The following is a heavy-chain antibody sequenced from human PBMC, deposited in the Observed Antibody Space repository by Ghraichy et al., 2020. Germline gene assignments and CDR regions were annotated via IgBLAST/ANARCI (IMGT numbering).Heavy chain of an antibody. Sequence: GSLRLSCAASGFTFSSYSMNWVRQAPGKGLEWVSSISSSSSDIYYGDSVKGRFTVSRDNAKSSLYLQMNSLRAEDTAVYYCASLLRIPVVGTPPFYFDYWGQGTLVTVSS. J-gene: IGHJ4*02. D-gene: IGHD6-13*01. CDR3: ASLLRIPVVGTPPFYFDY. CDR1: GFTFSSYS. V-gene: IGHV3-21*01. CDR2: ISSSSSDI.